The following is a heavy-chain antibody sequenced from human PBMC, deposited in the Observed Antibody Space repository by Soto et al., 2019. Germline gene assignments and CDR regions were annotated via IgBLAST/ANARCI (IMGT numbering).Heavy chain of an antibody. V-gene: IGHV4-30-4*01. J-gene: IGHJ4*02. CDR3: ARVPGYSSGWYGYYFDY. D-gene: IGHD6-19*01. CDR2: IYYSGST. CDR1: GGSISSGDYY. Sequence: SETLSLTCTVSGGSISSGDYYWSWIRQPPGKGLEWIGYIYYSGSTYYNPSLKSRVTISVDTSKNQFSLKLSSVTAADTAVYYCARVPGYSSGWYGYYFDYWGQGTLVTVSS.